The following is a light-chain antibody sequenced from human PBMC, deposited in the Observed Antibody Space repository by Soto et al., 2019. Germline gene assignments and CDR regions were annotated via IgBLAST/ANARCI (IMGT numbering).Light chain of an antibody. V-gene: IGKV1-39*01. CDR3: QQSYSTLRT. CDR2: AAS. J-gene: IGKJ1*01. CDR1: QSISSY. Sequence: DIQMTQSPSSLSASVGARVPITCRASQSISSYLNWYQQKPGKAPKLLIYAASSLQSGVPSRFSGSGSGTDFTLTISSLQPEDFATYYCQQSYSTLRTFGQGTKVDIK.